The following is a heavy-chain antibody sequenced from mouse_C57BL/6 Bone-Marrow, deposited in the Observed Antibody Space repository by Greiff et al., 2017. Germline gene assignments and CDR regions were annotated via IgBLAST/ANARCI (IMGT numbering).Heavy chain of an antibody. Sequence: EVKLLESGAGLVKPGGSLKLSCAASGFTFSSYAMSWVRQTPEQRLEWVATISDGGSYTYYPDNVKGRFTISRDNAKNNLYLQMSHLKSEDTAMYYGAREEGIYYGDDDAMDYWGQGTSVTVSS. D-gene: IGHD2-2*01. V-gene: IGHV5-4*01. CDR1: GFTFSSYA. J-gene: IGHJ4*01. CDR3: AREEGIYYGDDDAMDY. CDR2: ISDGGSYT.